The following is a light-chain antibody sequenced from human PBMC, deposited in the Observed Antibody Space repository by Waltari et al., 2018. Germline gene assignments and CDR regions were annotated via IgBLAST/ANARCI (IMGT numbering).Light chain of an antibody. Sequence: QSALTQPASVSGSPGQSITISCTGTSSDVGGYNFVSWYQQHPGKAPKLIIYDVTKRPSGLSNRFSGSKSGNTASLTISGLQTEDEADYYCSSYTSATIYVFGIGTKVVVL. CDR1: SSDVGGYNF. J-gene: IGLJ1*01. CDR3: SSYTSATIYV. CDR2: DVT. V-gene: IGLV2-14*03.